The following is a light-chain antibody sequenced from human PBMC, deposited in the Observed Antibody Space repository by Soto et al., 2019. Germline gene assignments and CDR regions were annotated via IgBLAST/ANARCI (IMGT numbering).Light chain of an antibody. J-gene: IGLJ1*01. V-gene: IGLV1-44*01. CDR3: CSYANSGSFV. CDR2: SNS. Sequence: QSVLTQPPSASGTPGQRVTISCSGSNSNIGSHTVNWYQQLPGTAPKLLIYSNSQRPLGVPVRFSGSKSGTSASLAISGLQSEDEADYYCCSYANSGSFVFGTGTKLTVL. CDR1: NSNIGSHT.